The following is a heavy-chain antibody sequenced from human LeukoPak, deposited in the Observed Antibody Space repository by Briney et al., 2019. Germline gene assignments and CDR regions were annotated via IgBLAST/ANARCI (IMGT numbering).Heavy chain of an antibody. V-gene: IGHV4-59*08. CDR2: IYYSGST. Sequence: SETQSLTCTVSGGSISSYYWSWIRQPPGKGLEWIGYIYYSGSTNYNPSLKSRVTISVDTSKNQFSLKLSSVTAADTAVYYCARHLDDYVWGSYRPSGGAFDIWGQGTMVTVSS. J-gene: IGHJ3*02. D-gene: IGHD3-16*02. CDR1: GGSISSYY. CDR3: ARHLDDYVWGSYRPSGGAFDI.